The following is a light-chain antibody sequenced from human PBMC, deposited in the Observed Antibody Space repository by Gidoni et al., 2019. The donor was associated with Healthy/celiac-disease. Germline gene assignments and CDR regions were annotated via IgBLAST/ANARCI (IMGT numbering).Light chain of an antibody. CDR1: QSVSSY. CDR3: QQRSNWPLT. J-gene: IGKJ4*01. CDR2: DAS. V-gene: IGKV3-11*01. Sequence: EIVLTQSPATLSLPPGERATFSCRASQSVSSYLAWYHQKPGQAPRLLIYDASSWATGVPARFSGSGSGTDFTLTISSLEPEDFAVYYCQQRSNWPLTFXGXTKVEIK.